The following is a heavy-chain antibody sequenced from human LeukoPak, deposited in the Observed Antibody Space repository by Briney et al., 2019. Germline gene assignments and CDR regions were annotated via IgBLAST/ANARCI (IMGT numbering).Heavy chain of an antibody. CDR3: ARGRYYDSSGYLDY. CDR1: GFTFNSYW. Sequence: GGSLRLSCEASGFTFNSYWMSWVRQAPGKGLEWVADINEDGSTIYYVNSVKGRFTISRDNAKNSLSLQLNTLRAEDTAVYYCARGRYYDSSGYLDYWGQGTLVTVSS. CDR2: INEDGSTI. D-gene: IGHD3-22*01. J-gene: IGHJ4*02. V-gene: IGHV3-7*05.